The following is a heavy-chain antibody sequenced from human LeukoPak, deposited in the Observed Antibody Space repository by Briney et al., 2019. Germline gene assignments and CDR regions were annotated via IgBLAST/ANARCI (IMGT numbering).Heavy chain of an antibody. Sequence: PGGSLRLSCAASGFTFDDYGMSWVRQAPGKGLEWVSGINWNGGSTGYADSVKGRFTISRDNSKNTLYLQMNSLRAEDTAVYYCAKVGGSSSSIVWFDPWGQGTLVTVSS. CDR3: AKVGGSSSSIVWFDP. CDR1: GFTFDDYG. CDR2: INWNGGST. J-gene: IGHJ5*02. V-gene: IGHV3-20*04. D-gene: IGHD6-13*01.